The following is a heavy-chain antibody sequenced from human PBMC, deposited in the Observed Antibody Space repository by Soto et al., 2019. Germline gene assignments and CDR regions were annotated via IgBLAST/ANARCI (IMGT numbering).Heavy chain of an antibody. J-gene: IGHJ4*02. CDR2: ISTDGRDK. D-gene: IGHD6-13*01. Sequence: QVQLVESGGGVVQPGRSLRLSCAASGFTFSSYAMRRVRQAPGKGLEWVAVISTDGRDKYHADSVKGRFTISRDNSKNTLFLQMNSLRPEDTAVYYCAKDHDLAAAGYYFDYWGQGTLVTVSS. V-gene: IGHV3-30*01. CDR3: AKDHDLAAAGYYFDY. CDR1: GFTFSSYA.